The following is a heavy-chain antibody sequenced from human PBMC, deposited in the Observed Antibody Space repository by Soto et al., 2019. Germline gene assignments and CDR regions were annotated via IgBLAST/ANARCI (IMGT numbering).Heavy chain of an antibody. Sequence: QVQLVQSGAEVKKPGASVKVSCKASGYTFNSYGITWVRQAPGQGLEWMGWISAYNGNTNYAQNLQGRVTMTTDTSTSTAYMELRSLRSEDTAVYYCARDQYDILTGYYSGDEFAIWGQGTMVTVSS. CDR3: ARDQYDILTGYYSGDEFAI. CDR1: GYTFNSYG. D-gene: IGHD3-9*01. J-gene: IGHJ3*02. CDR2: ISAYNGNT. V-gene: IGHV1-18*01.